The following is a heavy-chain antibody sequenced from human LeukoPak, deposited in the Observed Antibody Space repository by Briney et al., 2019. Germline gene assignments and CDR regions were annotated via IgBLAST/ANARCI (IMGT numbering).Heavy chain of an antibody. CDR3: ARGGEYSGYDIDY. V-gene: IGHV3-21*01. D-gene: IGHD5-12*01. J-gene: IGHJ4*02. Sequence: AGGSLRLSCEVSGFTFSASNMNWVRQAPGKGLEWVSYISSKGTYINYADSVKGRFTISRDNAKNSLYLQMNSLRAEDTAVYYCARGGEYSGYDIDYWGQGTLVTVSS. CDR2: ISSKGTYI. CDR1: GFTFSASN.